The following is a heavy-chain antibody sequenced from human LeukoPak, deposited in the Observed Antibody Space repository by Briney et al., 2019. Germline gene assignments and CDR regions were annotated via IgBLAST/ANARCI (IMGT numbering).Heavy chain of an antibody. Sequence: ASVKVSCKASGYTFTGYYMHWVRQAPGQGLEWMGWINPNSGGTNYAQKFQGRVTMTRDTSISTAYMELSRLRSDDTAVYYCAKDFYSTGLMFFYYYMDVWGKGTTVTISS. CDR1: GYTFTGYY. CDR2: INPNSGGT. CDR3: AKDFYSTGLMFFYYYMDV. V-gene: IGHV1-2*02. J-gene: IGHJ6*03. D-gene: IGHD6-19*01.